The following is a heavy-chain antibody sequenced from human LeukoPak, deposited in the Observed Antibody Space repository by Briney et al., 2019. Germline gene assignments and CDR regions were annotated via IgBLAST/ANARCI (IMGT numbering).Heavy chain of an antibody. V-gene: IGHV3-11*04. CDR1: GFTFTDYY. Sequence: PGGSLRLSCAASGFTFTDYYMSWIRQAPGRGLEWVSYISSSGTSIYYADSMRGRFTISRDNAKNSLYLQMNSLRAEDTAVYYCATDLPRRDIWSGYLHTTLPIDIWGQGTMVTVSS. CDR2: ISSSGTSI. J-gene: IGHJ3*02. D-gene: IGHD3-3*01. CDR3: ATDLPRRDIWSGYLHTTLPIDI.